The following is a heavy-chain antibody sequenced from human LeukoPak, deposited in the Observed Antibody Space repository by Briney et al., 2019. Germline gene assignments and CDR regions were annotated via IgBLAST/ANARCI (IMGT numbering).Heavy chain of an antibody. D-gene: IGHD4-17*01. Sequence: SETLSLTCTLSSDSFSSYYWAWIRQPAGKGLEWLGRLYPGVSTNYSPSLKSRLTMSVDTSKNQFSLKLTSMTAADTAVYFCARSAVTRAGVFDYWGRGTLVTVSS. CDR1: SDSFSSYY. J-gene: IGHJ4*02. V-gene: IGHV4-4*07. CDR2: LYPGVST. CDR3: ARSAVTRAGVFDY.